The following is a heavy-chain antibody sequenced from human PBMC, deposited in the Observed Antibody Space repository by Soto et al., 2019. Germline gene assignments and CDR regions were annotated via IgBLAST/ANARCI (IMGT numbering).Heavy chain of an antibody. CDR3: ARDHLILPAHDFFYGSDV. V-gene: IGHV3-7*03. J-gene: IGHJ6*02. D-gene: IGHD2-21*02. CDR1: GFTFSVYS. Sequence: GGSLRLSCEVSGFTFSVYSMSWVRQTPGKGLEWVAKIPQDGVDGHYADSVKGRFTISRDNGKNSLYLQMNNLRAEDTAVYYCARDHLILPAHDFFYGSDVWGRGATVTVSS. CDR2: IPQDGVDG.